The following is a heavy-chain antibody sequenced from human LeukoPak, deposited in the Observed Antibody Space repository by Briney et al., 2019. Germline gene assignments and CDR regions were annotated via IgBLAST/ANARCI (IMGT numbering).Heavy chain of an antibody. CDR2: INPGNGDT. Sequence: ASVKVSCKASGYSFTNHDMHWVRQAPGQGLEWVGCINPGNGDTRYGPEFQGRVTISSDTSASTAYMELRILRSEDMAVHYCTLYNHWGQGTLVTVSS. CDR1: GYSFTNHD. J-gene: IGHJ5*02. D-gene: IGHD2-2*02. V-gene: IGHV1-3*03. CDR3: TLYNH.